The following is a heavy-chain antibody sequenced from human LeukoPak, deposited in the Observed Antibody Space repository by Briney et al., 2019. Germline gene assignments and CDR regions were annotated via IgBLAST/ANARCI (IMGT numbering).Heavy chain of an antibody. CDR2: IYYSGST. CDR1: GGSISSSSYY. Sequence: SETLPLTCTVSGGSISSSSYYWGWIRQPPGKGLEWIGSIYYSGSTYYNPSLKSRVTISVDTSKNQFSLKLSSVTAADTAVYYCARDPSYGDYRPAWGQGTLVTVSS. V-gene: IGHV4-39*07. J-gene: IGHJ5*02. CDR3: ARDPSYGDYRPA. D-gene: IGHD4-17*01.